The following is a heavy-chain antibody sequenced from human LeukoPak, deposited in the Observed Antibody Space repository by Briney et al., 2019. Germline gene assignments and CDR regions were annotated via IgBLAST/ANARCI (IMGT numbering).Heavy chain of an antibody. CDR2: MKQDGSAE. Sequence: GGSLRLSCAASGFTFSSYWMSWVRQAPGKGLEWVANMKQDGSAEYYVDSVKGRFTISRDNAKNSLYLQMNSLRAEDTAVYYCTRKWELDYWGQGTLVTVSS. D-gene: IGHD1-26*01. V-gene: IGHV3-7*02. J-gene: IGHJ4*02. CDR3: TRKWELDY. CDR1: GFTFSSYW.